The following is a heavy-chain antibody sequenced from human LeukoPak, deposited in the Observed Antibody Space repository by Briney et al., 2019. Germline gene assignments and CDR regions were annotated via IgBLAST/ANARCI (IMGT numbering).Heavy chain of an antibody. CDR2: ISSSSSYI. D-gene: IGHD3-3*01. CDR1: GFTFSSYS. CDR3: ARSTTDFWSGDFDP. Sequence: PGGSLRLSCAASGFTFSSYSMNWVRQAPGKGLEWVSSISSSSSYIYYADSVKGRFTISRDNAKNSLYLQMNSLRAEDTAVYYCARSTTDFWSGDFDPWGQGTLVTVSS. V-gene: IGHV3-21*01. J-gene: IGHJ5*02.